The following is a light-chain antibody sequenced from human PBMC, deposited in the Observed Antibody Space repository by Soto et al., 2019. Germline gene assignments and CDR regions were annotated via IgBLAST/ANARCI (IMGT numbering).Light chain of an antibody. V-gene: IGKV1-5*03. Sequence: DFQMTQSPSTLSASVGDRVTITCRASQSINNWLAWYQRKPGQAPKLLIYKVSSLESGVPSRFSGSGSGPEFTLTIDSLQPDDSATYYCQQYYGPWTFGQGTKVEIK. J-gene: IGKJ1*01. CDR2: KVS. CDR3: QQYYGPWT. CDR1: QSINNW.